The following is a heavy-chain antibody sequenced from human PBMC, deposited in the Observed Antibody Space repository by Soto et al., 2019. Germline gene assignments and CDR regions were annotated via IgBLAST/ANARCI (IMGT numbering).Heavy chain of an antibody. Sequence: EVQLVESGGGLVQPGGSLRLSCAASGFRFNIYSMNWLRQAPGKGLEWFAYITSDTNTIKYADSVRGRFTISRDNAKNSVELQMNSLRDEDTAVYYCARSVEGHFDYWGQGTVVTVSS. CDR1: GFRFNIYS. CDR2: ITSDTNTI. CDR3: ARSVEGHFDY. V-gene: IGHV3-48*02. D-gene: IGHD6-19*01. J-gene: IGHJ4*02.